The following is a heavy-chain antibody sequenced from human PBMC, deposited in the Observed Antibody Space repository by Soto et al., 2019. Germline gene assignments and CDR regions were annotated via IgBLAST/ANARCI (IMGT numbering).Heavy chain of an antibody. CDR1: GLTFSSYS. CDR2: ISSSSSTI. J-gene: IGHJ4*02. CDR3: ARGHSSGHLFDY. Sequence: EVQLVESGGGLVQPGGSLRLSCAASGLTFSSYSMNWVRQAPGKGLEWVSYISSSSSTIYYADSVRGQFTISRDNAKNSLYLQMNSLRDEDTAVYYCARGHSSGHLFDYWGQGMLVTVSS. D-gene: IGHD3-22*01. V-gene: IGHV3-48*02.